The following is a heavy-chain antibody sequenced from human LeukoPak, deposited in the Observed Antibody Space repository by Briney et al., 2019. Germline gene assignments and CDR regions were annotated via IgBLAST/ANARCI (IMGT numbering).Heavy chain of an antibody. D-gene: IGHD3-3*01. CDR2: ISGSGGST. Sequence: GGSLRLSCAASGFTFNNYAMSWVGKAPGRRLGWASAISGSGGSTNYVDSVKGRFTISRDNSKNTLYLQMNSLRAEDTALYYCAKDPRITKNYYYYYYMDVWGKGTTVTVSS. J-gene: IGHJ6*03. CDR1: GFTFNNYA. V-gene: IGHV3-23*01. CDR3: AKDPRITKNYYYYYYMDV.